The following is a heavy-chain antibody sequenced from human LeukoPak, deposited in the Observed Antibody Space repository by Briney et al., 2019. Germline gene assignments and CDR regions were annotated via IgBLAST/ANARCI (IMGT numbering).Heavy chain of an antibody. D-gene: IGHD2-15*01. CDR2: IYYSGTT. J-gene: IGHJ4*02. V-gene: IGHV4-59*08. Sequence: ASETLSLTCTVTGGSISGYHWTWIRQPPGRGLEWIGYIYYSGTTNYNPSLESRLTISLDTSKNQFSLKLSSVTAADTAVYYCARLVAVNGNRDYFDYWGQGALVTVSS. CDR3: ARLVAVNGNRDYFDY. CDR1: GGSISGYH.